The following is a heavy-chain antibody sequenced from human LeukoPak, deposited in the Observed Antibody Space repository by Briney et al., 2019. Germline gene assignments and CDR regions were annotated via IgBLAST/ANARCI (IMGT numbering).Heavy chain of an antibody. Sequence: PSETLSLTCTVSGCSISSYYWSWIRQPPGKGLEWIGYIYYSGSTNYNPSLMSRVTISVATSKHQISLKLRSVTAADTAVYYCARGNPAVYFDYWGQGTLVTVSS. D-gene: IGHD6-13*01. V-gene: IGHV4-59*01. J-gene: IGHJ4*02. CDR2: IYYSGST. CDR1: GCSISSYY. CDR3: ARGNPAVYFDY.